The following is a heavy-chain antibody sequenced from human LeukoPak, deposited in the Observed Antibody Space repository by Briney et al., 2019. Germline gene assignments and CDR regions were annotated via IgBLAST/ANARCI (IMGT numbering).Heavy chain of an antibody. D-gene: IGHD2-21*02. V-gene: IGHV4-30-4*07. CDR3: AREVTYYYYMDV. J-gene: IGHJ6*03. CDR1: GGSISSGGYS. CDR2: IYYSGST. Sequence: SQTLSLTCAVSGGSISSGGYSWSWIRQPPGKGLEWIGYIYYSGSTYYNPSLKSRVTISVDTSKNQFSLKLSSVTAADTAVYYCAREVTYYYYMDVWGKGTTVTASS.